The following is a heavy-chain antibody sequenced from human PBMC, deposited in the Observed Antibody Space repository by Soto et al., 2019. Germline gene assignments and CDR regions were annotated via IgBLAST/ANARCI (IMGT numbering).Heavy chain of an antibody. Sequence: QVQLVQSGAEVKKPGSSVKVSCKASGGTFSSYTISWVRQAPGQGLEWMGRIIPILGIANYAKKFQGRVTITADKYTSTAYMELSRLRSEDTAVYYCARSPPVYSSSWFGWVDPWGQGTLVTVSS. D-gene: IGHD6-13*01. CDR1: GGTFSSYT. CDR2: IIPILGIA. V-gene: IGHV1-69*02. CDR3: ARSPPVYSSSWFGWVDP. J-gene: IGHJ5*02.